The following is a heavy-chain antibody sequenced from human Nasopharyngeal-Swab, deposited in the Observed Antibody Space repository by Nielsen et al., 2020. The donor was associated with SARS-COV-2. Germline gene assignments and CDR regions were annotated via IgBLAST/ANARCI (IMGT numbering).Heavy chain of an antibody. CDR1: GGTFSSYA. CDR3: ARGYTAMVTGWFDP. J-gene: IGHJ5*02. V-gene: IGHV1-69*13. Sequence: SSVKVSCKASGGTFSSYAISWVRQAPGQGLEWMGGIIPIFGTANYAQKFQGRVTITADESTSTAYMELSSLRSEDTAVYYCARGYTAMVTGWFDPWGQGTLVTVSS. CDR2: IIPIFGTA. D-gene: IGHD5-18*01.